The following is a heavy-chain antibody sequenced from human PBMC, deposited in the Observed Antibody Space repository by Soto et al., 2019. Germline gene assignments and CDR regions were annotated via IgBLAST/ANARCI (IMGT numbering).Heavy chain of an antibody. V-gene: IGHV1-69*01. D-gene: IGHD3-16*01. Sequence: QVLLVQSGAEVKKPGSSVKVSCKAAGGSFSSYTVSWVRQAPGQGLDYMGGIMPVFGTPTYTEKFQGRITITADESTGTAYMELTSLKSDDTAVYYCARGVTANYMGGDAIAIWGQGTMVTVSS. J-gene: IGHJ3*02. CDR2: IMPVFGTP. CDR3: ARGVTANYMGGDAIAI. CDR1: GGSFSSYT.